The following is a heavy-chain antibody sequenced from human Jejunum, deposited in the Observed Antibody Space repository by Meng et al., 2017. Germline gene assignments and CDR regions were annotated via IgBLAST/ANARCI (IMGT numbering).Heavy chain of an antibody. CDR2: IDPSEST. CDR1: GASISRTNW. CDR3: ARAYCTDVSCHDFFDS. D-gene: IGHD2-8*01. J-gene: IGHJ4*02. Sequence: GRLRGSGPGLVKPSGTLSLTCAVSGASISRTNWWSWVRQPPGKGLEWIGKIDPSESTHYNPSLKGRVTISADRSKNQFSLRLTSVTAADTAIYYCARAYCTDVSCHDFFDSWGQGTLVTVSS. V-gene: IGHV4-4*02.